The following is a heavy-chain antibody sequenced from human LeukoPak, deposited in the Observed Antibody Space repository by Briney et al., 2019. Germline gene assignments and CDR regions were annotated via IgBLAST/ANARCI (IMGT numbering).Heavy chain of an antibody. CDR1: GFTFSNYY. CDR3: VRIPNTANFPNWFDP. V-gene: IGHV3-69-1*01. J-gene: IGHJ5*02. CDR2: FSGSDYT. D-gene: IGHD2-21*02. Sequence: GGSLRLSCAASGFTFSNYYMNWVRQAPENGLEWISSFSGSDYTYYADSVKGRFTISRDNAKNSLYLQMNSLRADDTAMYYCVRIPNTANFPNWFDPWGQGTLVTVSS.